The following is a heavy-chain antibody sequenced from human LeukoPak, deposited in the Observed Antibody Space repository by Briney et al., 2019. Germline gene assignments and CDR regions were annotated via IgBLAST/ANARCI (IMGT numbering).Heavy chain of an antibody. Sequence: PGGSLRLSCAASGFTFSSYAMHWVRQAPGKGLEWVSSVIVSDGRTYYADSVKGRFTISRDTSKNTLYLQMNSLRAEDTAVYYCPTGGYWGQGTLVTVSS. CDR2: VIVSDGRT. CDR1: GFTFSSYA. J-gene: IGHJ4*02. V-gene: IGHV3-23*01. CDR3: PTGGY.